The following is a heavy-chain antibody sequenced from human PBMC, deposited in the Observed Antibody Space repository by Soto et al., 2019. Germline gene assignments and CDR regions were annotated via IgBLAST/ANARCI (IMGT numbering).Heavy chain of an antibody. CDR3: ATGTSIAVPEGP. V-gene: IGHV1-18*01. CDR1: GFTFSNYG. D-gene: IGHD6-19*01. CDR2: VSAYNGYT. J-gene: IGHJ4*02. Sequence: QVQLVQSGAEVKKPGASVKVSCKGSGFTFSNYGFNWVRQAPGQGLEWVGWVSAYNGYTKSAQNLQDRVIMTTDTSTTTAYMEPRRLRPAPTALSYCATGTSIAVPEGPWGQGTLVTVSS.